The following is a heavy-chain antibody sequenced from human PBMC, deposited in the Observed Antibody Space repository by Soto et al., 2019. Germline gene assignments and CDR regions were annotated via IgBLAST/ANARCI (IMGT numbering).Heavy chain of an antibody. V-gene: IGHV3-30*18. Sequence: QVQLVESGGGVVQPGRSLRLSCAASGFTFSSYGMHWVRQAPGKGLEWVAVISYDGSNKYYADSVKGRFTISRDNSKNTLYLHMNSLRDEDTAVYYCVKESKYTHYFDYWGQGTLVTVSS. D-gene: IGHD2-2*02. CDR1: GFTFSSYG. CDR3: VKESKYTHYFDY. CDR2: ISYDGSNK. J-gene: IGHJ4*02.